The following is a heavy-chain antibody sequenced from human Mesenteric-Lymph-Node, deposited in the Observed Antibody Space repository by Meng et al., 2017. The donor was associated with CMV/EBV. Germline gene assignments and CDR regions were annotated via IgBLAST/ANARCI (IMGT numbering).Heavy chain of an antibody. D-gene: IGHD6-19*01. CDR1: GFTFSGSA. CDR2: IRSKANSYAT. J-gene: IGHJ6*02. CDR3: TRLSSGDNADGWGYSYYYGRDV. V-gene: IGHV3-73*01. Sequence: GGSLRLSCAASGFTFSGSAMHWVRQASGNGLEWVGRIRSKANSYATAYAASVKGKFTISRDDSKNTAYLQMNSLKTEDTTVYYDTRLSSGDNADGWGYSYYYGRDVWGQGTTVTVSS.